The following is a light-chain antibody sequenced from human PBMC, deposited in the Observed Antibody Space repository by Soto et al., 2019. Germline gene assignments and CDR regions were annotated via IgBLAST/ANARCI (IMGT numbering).Light chain of an antibody. Sequence: QSVLTQPPSAAGTPGQRVTISCSGSSSNIESNFVYWYQQFPGTAPRLLIYRNNQRPSGVPDRFSGSQSGSSASLAISALRSEDEADYSCTVWDDSLRGRLFGGGTKVTVL. CDR3: TVWDDSLRGRL. V-gene: IGLV1-47*01. CDR2: RNN. CDR1: SSNIESNF. J-gene: IGLJ2*01.